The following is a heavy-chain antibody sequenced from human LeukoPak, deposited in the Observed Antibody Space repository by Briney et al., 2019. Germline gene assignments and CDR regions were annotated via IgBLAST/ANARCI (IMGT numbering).Heavy chain of an antibody. Sequence: SSETLSLTCAVYGGSFSGYYWSWIRQPPGKGLEWSGEINHSGSTNYNPSLKSRVTISVDTSKNQFSLKLSSVTAADTAVYYCARGRAHPKLVRYYYYGMDVWGQGTTVTVSS. D-gene: IGHD6-13*01. J-gene: IGHJ6*02. CDR3: ARGRAHPKLVRYYYYGMDV. CDR1: GGSFSGYY. CDR2: INHSGST. V-gene: IGHV4-34*01.